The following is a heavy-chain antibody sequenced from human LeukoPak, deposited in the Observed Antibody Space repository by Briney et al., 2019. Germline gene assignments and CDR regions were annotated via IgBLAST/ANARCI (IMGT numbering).Heavy chain of an antibody. CDR1: GYTFTSYG. Sequence: APVKVSCKASGYTFTSYGISWVRQAPGQGLEWMGWISAYNGNTNYAQKLQGRVTMTRDTSISTAYMELSRLRSDDTAVYYCARLREMATIMWYYGMDVWGQGTTVTVSS. D-gene: IGHD5-24*01. J-gene: IGHJ6*02. CDR2: ISAYNGNT. CDR3: ARLREMATIMWYYGMDV. V-gene: IGHV1-18*01.